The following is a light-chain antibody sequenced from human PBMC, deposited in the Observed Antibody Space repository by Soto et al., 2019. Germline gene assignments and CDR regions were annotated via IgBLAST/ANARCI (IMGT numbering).Light chain of an antibody. Sequence: QSVLTQPPSASGTPGQRVTISCSGSSSNIGSNSVYWYQQLPGTAPKLLIYSNHQRPSGVPDRFSGSKSGTSASLAISGLRSEDEANYYCAAWDDSPSGVVFGGGTQLTVL. CDR3: AAWDDSPSGVV. CDR1: SSNIGSNS. CDR2: SNH. V-gene: IGLV1-47*02. J-gene: IGLJ2*01.